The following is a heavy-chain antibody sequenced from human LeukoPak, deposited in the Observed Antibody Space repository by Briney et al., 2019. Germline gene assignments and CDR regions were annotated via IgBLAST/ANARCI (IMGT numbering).Heavy chain of an antibody. CDR1: GFIVSSNY. CDR3: AKAPRGGAKYGMDV. CDR2: ISWNSGSI. D-gene: IGHD3-10*01. Sequence: GGSLRLSCAASGFIVSSNYMSWVRQTPGKGLEWVSGISWNSGSIGYADSVKGRFTISRDNAKNSLYLQMNSLRAEDTALYYCAKAPRGGAKYGMDVWGQGTTVTVSS. J-gene: IGHJ6*02. V-gene: IGHV3-9*01.